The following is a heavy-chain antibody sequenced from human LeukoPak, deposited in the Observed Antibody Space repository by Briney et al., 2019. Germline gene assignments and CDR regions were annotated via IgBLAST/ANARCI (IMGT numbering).Heavy chain of an antibody. CDR2: IHRSGST. CDR1: GGSISGSTW. V-gene: IGHV4-4*02. J-gene: IGHJ4*02. D-gene: IGHD6-13*01. CDR3: ATGGSSWNEY. Sequence: PSGTLSLTCPVSGGSISGSTWWSWVRQPPGKGLEWIGEIHRSGSTYYNPSLESRLTMSLDKSKNQFSLNLYSMAAADTAVYFCATGGSSWNEYWGQGTLVTVSS.